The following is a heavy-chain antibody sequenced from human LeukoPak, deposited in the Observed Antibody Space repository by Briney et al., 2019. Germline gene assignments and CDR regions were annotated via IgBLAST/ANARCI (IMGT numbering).Heavy chain of an antibody. V-gene: IGHV3-33*01. CDR2: IWYDGTNE. Sequence: GGSLRLSCAASGFNFNTYGMHWVRQAPGKGLEWMASIWYDGTNENYADSVKGRFTISRDNSKNTLYLQMNSLRGEDTAFYYCASLGAFSSNHVLRWFNPWGQGTLVTVSS. CDR3: ASLGAFSSNHVLRWFNP. CDR1: GFNFNTYG. J-gene: IGHJ5*02. D-gene: IGHD2/OR15-2a*01.